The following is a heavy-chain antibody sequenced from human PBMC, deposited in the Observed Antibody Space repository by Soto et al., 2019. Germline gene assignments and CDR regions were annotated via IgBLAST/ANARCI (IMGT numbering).Heavy chain of an antibody. Sequence: GGSLRLSCAASGFTFSSYAMSWVRQAPGKGLEWVSAISGSGGSTYYADSVKGRFTISRDNSKNTLYLQMNSLRAEDTAVYYCAKWKDIVVVPAPTGQTRGYYFDYWGQGTLVTVSS. J-gene: IGHJ4*02. CDR1: GFTFSSYA. CDR2: ISGSGGST. V-gene: IGHV3-23*01. D-gene: IGHD2-2*01. CDR3: AKWKDIVVVPAPTGQTRGYYFDY.